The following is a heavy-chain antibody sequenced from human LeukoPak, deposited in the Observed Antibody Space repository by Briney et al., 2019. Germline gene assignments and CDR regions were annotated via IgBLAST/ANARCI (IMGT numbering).Heavy chain of an antibody. CDR3: AKAEAAGNFDY. D-gene: IGHD6-13*01. V-gene: IGHV3-23*01. CDR2: ISGSGGST. CDR1: GFTFSSYS. Sequence: GGSLRLSCAASGFTFSSYSMSWVRQAPGKGLEWVSAISGSGGSTYYADSVKGRFTISRDNSKNTLYLQMKSLRAEDTAVYYCAKAEAAGNFDYWGQGTLVTVSS. J-gene: IGHJ4*02.